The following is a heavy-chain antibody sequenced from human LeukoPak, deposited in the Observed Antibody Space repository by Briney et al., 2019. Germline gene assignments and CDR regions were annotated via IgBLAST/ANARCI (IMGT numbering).Heavy chain of an antibody. CDR3: AREDVNIAVAASGPFDI. CDR1: GFTFSTYW. CDR2: IITDGSST. J-gene: IGHJ3*02. V-gene: IGHV3-74*01. D-gene: IGHD6-19*01. Sequence: GGSLRLSCAASGFTFSTYWMHWVRQAPGKGLVWVSRIITDGSSTGYADSVKGRFTISRDNAKNTLYMQMNSLRAEDTAVYYCAREDVNIAVAASGPFDIWGQGTMVTVSS.